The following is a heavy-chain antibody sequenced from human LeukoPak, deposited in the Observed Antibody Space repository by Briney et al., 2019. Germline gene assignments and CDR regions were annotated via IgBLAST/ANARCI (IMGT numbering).Heavy chain of an antibody. Sequence: TGGSLRLSCAASGFTFSNYAMSWVRQAPGKGLEWVSGISGSGGNTYYADSVKGRFTISRDNSKNTVYLQMNSLRAEDTAVYYCASKLWNYDSWGQGTPVTVSS. V-gene: IGHV3-23*01. J-gene: IGHJ5*01. CDR2: ISGSGGNT. D-gene: IGHD2-21*01. CDR1: GFTFSNYA. CDR3: ASKLWNYDS.